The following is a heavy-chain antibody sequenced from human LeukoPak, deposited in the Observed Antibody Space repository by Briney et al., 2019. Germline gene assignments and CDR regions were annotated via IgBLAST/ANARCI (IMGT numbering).Heavy chain of an antibody. J-gene: IGHJ5*02. Sequence: KTSETLSLTCTVSGGSISSGSYYWSWTRQPAGKGLEWIGRIYTSESTNYNPSLKSRVTISVDTSKNQFSRKLSSVTAADTAVYYCARDHDYPDPWGQGTLVTVSS. CDR3: ARDHDYPDP. V-gene: IGHV4-61*02. CDR2: IYTSEST. CDR1: GGSISSGSYY. D-gene: IGHD4-11*01.